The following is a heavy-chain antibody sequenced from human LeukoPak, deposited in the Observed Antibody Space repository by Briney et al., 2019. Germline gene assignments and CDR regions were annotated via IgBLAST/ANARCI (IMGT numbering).Heavy chain of an antibody. V-gene: IGHV4-59*08. CDR3: ARIAGYSSGWYKGDAFDI. CDR2: IYYSGST. Sequence: SETLSLTCTVSGGSISSYYWSWIRQPPGKGLEWIGYIYYSGSTNYNPSLKSRVTISVDTSKNQFSLKLSSVTAADTAVYYCARIAGYSSGWYKGDAFDIWGQGTMVTVSS. CDR1: GGSISSYY. D-gene: IGHD6-19*01. J-gene: IGHJ3*02.